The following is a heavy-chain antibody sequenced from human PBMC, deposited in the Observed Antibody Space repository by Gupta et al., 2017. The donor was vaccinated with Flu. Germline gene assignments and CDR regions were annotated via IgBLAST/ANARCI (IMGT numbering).Heavy chain of an antibody. J-gene: IGHJ4*02. Sequence: EVPLAEYGVSLIKPGWSLRLSCSASGFDVPPSYMDWVRQPTRRGLGWVSTISGERTYIYYADSIKGRFSISRDNAENSLQLQMNRLQVEDTALDYCVRARTPCSNGFCYRFDSWGQGTLVTVSS. CDR1: GFDVPPSY. D-gene: IGHD2-8*01. V-gene: IGHV3-21*02. CDR2: ISGERTYI. CDR3: VRARTPCSNGFCYRFDS.